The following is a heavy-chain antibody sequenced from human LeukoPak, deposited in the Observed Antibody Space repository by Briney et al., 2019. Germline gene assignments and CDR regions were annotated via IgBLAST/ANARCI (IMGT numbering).Heavy chain of an antibody. CDR2: IYYSGST. CDR3: ARAGDKGVET. D-gene: IGHD5-24*01. V-gene: IGHV4-59*01. J-gene: IGHJ4*02. Sequence: SETLSLTCAVYGGSFSGYYWSWIRQPPGKGLEWIGYIYYSGSTNYNPSLKSRVTISVDTSKNQFSLKLSSVTAADTAVYYCARAGDKGVETWGQGTLVTVSS. CDR1: GGSFSGYY.